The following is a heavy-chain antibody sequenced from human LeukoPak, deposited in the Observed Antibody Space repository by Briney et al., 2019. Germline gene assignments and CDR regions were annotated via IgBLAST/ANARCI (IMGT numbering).Heavy chain of an antibody. D-gene: IGHD3-9*01. CDR1: GFTFSDYY. V-gene: IGHV3-11*01. J-gene: IGHJ4*02. CDR2: ISSSGSTI. Sequence: GGSLRLSCAASGFTFSDYYMSWIRQAPGKGLEWVSYISSSGSTIYYADSVKGRFTISRDNAKNSLYLQMNSLRAEDTAVYYCARVQPHYDILTGFDYWGQGTLVTVSS. CDR3: ARVQPHYDILTGFDY.